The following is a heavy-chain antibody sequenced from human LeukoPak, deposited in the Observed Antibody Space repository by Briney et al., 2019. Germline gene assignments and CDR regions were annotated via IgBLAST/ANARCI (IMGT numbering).Heavy chain of an antibody. CDR3: ARIFGSSPLYY. CDR2: ISSSSSYI. CDR1: GFTFSSYS. J-gene: IGHJ4*02. V-gene: IGHV3-21*01. D-gene: IGHD6-6*01. Sequence: GGSLRLSCAASGFTFSSYSMNWVRQAPGKGLEWVSPISSSSSYIYYADSVKGRFTISRDNAKNSLYLQMNSLRAEDTAVYYCARIFGSSPLYYWGQGTLVTVSS.